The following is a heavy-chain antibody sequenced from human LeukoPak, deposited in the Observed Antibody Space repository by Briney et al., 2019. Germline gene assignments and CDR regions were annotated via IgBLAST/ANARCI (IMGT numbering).Heavy chain of an antibody. CDR3: ARGILTGQYYYYGMDV. Sequence: GGSLRLSCAASGFTFSSYAMHWVRQAPGKGLEWVAVISYDGSNKYYADSVKGRFTISRDNFKNTLYLQMNSLRAEDTAVYYCARGILTGQYYYYGMDVWGQGTTVTVSS. V-gene: IGHV3-30-3*01. D-gene: IGHD3-9*01. CDR1: GFTFSSYA. J-gene: IGHJ6*02. CDR2: ISYDGSNK.